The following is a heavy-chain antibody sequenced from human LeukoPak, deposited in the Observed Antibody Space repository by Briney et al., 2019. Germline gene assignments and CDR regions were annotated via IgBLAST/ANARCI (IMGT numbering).Heavy chain of an antibody. D-gene: IGHD3-3*01. V-gene: IGHV4-39*01. CDR3: GSPGSYVFWGGYYPDNWFAP. J-gene: IGHJ5*02. CDR1: GGSISSSSYY. Sequence: SETLSLTCTVSGGSISSSSYYWGWIRQPPGKGLEWIGSIYYSGSTYYSPSLKSRVTISVDTSKNQFSLKLSSVTAADTAVYYCGSPGSYVFWGGYYPDNWFAPWGQGTLVTVPS. CDR2: IYYSGST.